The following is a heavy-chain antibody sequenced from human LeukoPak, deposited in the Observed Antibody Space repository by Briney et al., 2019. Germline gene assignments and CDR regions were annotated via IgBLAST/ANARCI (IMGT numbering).Heavy chain of an antibody. CDR2: ISSSSTSI. Sequence: GGSLRLSCAASGFTFSSYSMNWVRQAPGKGLEWVSYISSSSTSIYYADSVKGRFTISRDNAKNSLYLQMNSLRDEDTAVYYCVRDLKSGHYFGYWGQGTLVTVSP. CDR3: VRDLKSGHYFGY. D-gene: IGHD3-10*01. J-gene: IGHJ4*02. CDR1: GFTFSSYS. V-gene: IGHV3-48*02.